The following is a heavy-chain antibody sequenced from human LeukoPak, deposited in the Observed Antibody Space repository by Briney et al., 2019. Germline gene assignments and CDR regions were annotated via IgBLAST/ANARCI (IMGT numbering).Heavy chain of an antibody. CDR3: ARDRGSPRRGFLEWFGFDY. CDR1: GGSISSSSYY. J-gene: IGHJ4*02. V-gene: IGHV4-39*07. Sequence: PSETLSLTCTVSGGSISSSSYYWGWIRQPPGKGLEWIGSIYYSGSTYYNPSLKSRVTISVDTSKNQFSLKLSSVTAADTAVYYCARDRGSPRRGFLEWFGFDYWGQGTLVTVSS. CDR2: IYYSGST. D-gene: IGHD3-3*01.